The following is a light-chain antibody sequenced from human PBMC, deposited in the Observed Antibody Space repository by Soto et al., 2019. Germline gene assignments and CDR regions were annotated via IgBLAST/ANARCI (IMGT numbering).Light chain of an antibody. CDR2: AAS. Sequence: DIHMTHSPSSLSASVLYRVTITFQASHSISTYLNWYQQKPGQAPNLLIHAASDLQSGAPSRFSGSGSGTDFALTITGLQPDDFATYFCLQTYSTPRTFGQGTKVDIK. J-gene: IGKJ1*01. CDR1: HSISTY. V-gene: IGKV1-39*01. CDR3: LQTYSTPRT.